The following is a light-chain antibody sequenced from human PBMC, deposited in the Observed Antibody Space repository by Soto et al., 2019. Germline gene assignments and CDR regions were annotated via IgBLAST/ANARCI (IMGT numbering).Light chain of an antibody. Sequence: QSVLTQPRSVSGSPGQSVTISCTGTSSDVGGYNYVSWYQQHPGKAPKLMMYDVSKRPSGVPDRFSGSKSGNKASLTISGLQAEDEADYYCCSYAGSYVFGTGTKVTVL. V-gene: IGLV2-11*01. J-gene: IGLJ1*01. CDR2: DVS. CDR1: SSDVGGYNY. CDR3: CSYAGSYV.